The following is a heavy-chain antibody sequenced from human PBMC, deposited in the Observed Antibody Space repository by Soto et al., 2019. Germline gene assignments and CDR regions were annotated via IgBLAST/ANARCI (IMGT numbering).Heavy chain of an antibody. CDR2: ISYDGSNK. CDR3: ASGYYYCGMDV. J-gene: IGHJ6*02. CDR1: GFTFSSYA. V-gene: IGHV3-30-3*01. Sequence: QVQLVESGGGVVQPGRSLRLSCAASGFTFSSYAMHWVRQAPGKGLEWVAVISYDGSNKYYADSVKGRFTISRDNSKNTLYLQMNSLRAEDTAVYYCASGYYYCGMDVWGQGTTVTVSS.